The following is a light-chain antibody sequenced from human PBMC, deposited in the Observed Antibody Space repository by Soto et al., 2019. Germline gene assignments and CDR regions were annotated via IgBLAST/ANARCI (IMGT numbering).Light chain of an antibody. Sequence: EIVLTQSPGTLSLSPGERATLFCRASQGVSSNDLAWYQQKLGRAPRLLIYGASSRATGIPDRFSGSGSGADFTLTISRLEPEDFAVYYCQQYGSSPLTFGGGTKVDIQ. CDR1: QGVSSND. J-gene: IGKJ4*01. CDR3: QQYGSSPLT. CDR2: GAS. V-gene: IGKV3-20*01.